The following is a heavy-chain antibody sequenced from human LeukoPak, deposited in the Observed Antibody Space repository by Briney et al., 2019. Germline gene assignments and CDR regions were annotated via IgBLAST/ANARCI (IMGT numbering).Heavy chain of an antibody. CDR2: INHSGST. D-gene: IGHD3-10*01. Sequence: SETLSLTCAVYGGSFSGYYWSWIRQPPGKGLEWIGEINHSGSTNCNPSLKSRVTISVDTSKNQFSLRLSSVTAADTAVYYCARTRYYYNSRSYGAPYYFDYWGQGTLVTVSS. CDR1: GGSFSGYY. CDR3: ARTRYYYNSRSYGAPYYFDY. J-gene: IGHJ4*02. V-gene: IGHV4-34*01.